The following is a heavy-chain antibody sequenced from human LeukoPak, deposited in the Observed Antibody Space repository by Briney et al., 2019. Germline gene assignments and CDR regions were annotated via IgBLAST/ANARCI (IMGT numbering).Heavy chain of an antibody. CDR3: ARDSGLGVGY. V-gene: IGHV3-53*01. J-gene: IGHJ4*02. CDR2: IYSGGST. Sequence: GASLRLSCAASGFTFSNYAMSWVRQAPGKGLEWVSVIYSGGSTYYADSVKGRFTISRDNSKNTLYLQMNSLRAEDTAVYYCARDSGLGVGYWGQGTLVTVSS. CDR1: GFTFSNYA. D-gene: IGHD3/OR15-3a*01.